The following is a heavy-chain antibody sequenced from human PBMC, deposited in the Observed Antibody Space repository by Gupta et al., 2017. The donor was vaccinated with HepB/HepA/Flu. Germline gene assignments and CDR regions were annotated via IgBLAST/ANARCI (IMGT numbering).Heavy chain of an antibody. D-gene: IGHD4-17*01. CDR3: ARQRFFDY. J-gene: IGHJ4*02. CDR1: GYTFANYW. V-gene: IGHV5-51*01. CDR2: VYPDESDP. Sequence: VQLVQSGAEVKKPGESLKISCKASGYTFANYWIGWVRQMPGKGLEWVWIVYPDESDPRYSPSFQGHVTISVDKSISTAYLQWSSLKASDTAMYYCARQRFFDYWGQGTLVTVSS.